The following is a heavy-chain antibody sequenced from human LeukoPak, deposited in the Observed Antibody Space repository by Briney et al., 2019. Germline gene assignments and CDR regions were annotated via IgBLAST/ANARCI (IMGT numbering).Heavy chain of an antibody. CDR3: AKDQGDYYYYGMDV. V-gene: IGHV3-30*18. J-gene: IGHJ6*04. CDR1: GFTFSSYG. Sequence: GGSLRLSCAASGFTFSSYGMHWFRQAPGKGLEWVAVISYDGSNKYYADSVKGRFTISRDNSKNTLYLQMNSLRAEDTAVYYCAKDQGDYYYYGMDVWGKGTTVTVSS. CDR2: ISYDGSNK.